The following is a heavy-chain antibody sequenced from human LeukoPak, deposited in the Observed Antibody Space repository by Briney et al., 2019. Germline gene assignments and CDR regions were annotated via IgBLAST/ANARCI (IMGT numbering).Heavy chain of an antibody. CDR1: GYRFTNNW. V-gene: IGHV5-51*01. CDR3: ARQGSFKTPIEY. Sequence: GESLKISCKGSGYRFTNNWIGWVRQMPGKGLEWMGIIYPADSDTRYSPSFQGQVTISVDKSITTAYLQWSSLKASDTAIYYCARQGSFKTPIEYWGQGTLVTVSS. J-gene: IGHJ4*02. CDR2: IYPADSDT.